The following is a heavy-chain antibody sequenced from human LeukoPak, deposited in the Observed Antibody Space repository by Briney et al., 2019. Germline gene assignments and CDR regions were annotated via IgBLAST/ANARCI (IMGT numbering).Heavy chain of an antibody. V-gene: IGHV1-18*04. CDR2: ISAYNGNT. CDR1: GYTFTSYG. D-gene: IGHD2-2*01. CDR3: ARVYVYCSSTSCYYYYYMDV. Sequence: ASVKVSCKASGYTFTSYGISWVRQAPGQGLGWMGWISAYNGNTNYAQKLQGRVTMTTDTSTSTAYMELGSLRSDDTAVYYCARVYVYCSSTSCYYYYYMDVWGKGTTVTVSS. J-gene: IGHJ6*03.